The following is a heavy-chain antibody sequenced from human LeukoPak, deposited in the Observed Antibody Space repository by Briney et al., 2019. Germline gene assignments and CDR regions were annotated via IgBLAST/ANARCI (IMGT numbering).Heavy chain of an antibody. CDR1: GFSFSDYY. CDR2: ISAGGTSI. Sequence: GGSLRLSCATSGFSFSDYYMSWIRQAPGKGLECVSFISAGGTSISYADSVKGRFTISRDNAKNSLYLQMNSLRPEDTAVYYCARHCTRASCYSFDYWGQGTLVTISS. D-gene: IGHD2-2*01. CDR3: ARHCTRASCYSFDY. J-gene: IGHJ4*02. V-gene: IGHV3-11*04.